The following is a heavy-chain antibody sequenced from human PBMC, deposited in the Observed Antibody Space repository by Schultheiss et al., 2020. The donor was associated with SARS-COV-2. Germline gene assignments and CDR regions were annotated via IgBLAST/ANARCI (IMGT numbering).Heavy chain of an antibody. J-gene: IGHJ5*02. CDR3: ARGQYSSGWLPFDP. CDR2: IYYSGST. D-gene: IGHD6-19*01. Sequence: SQTLSLTCTVSGGSISSGGYYWSWIRQHPGKGLEWIGYIYYSGSTNYNPSLKSRVTISLDTSKNQFSLKLSSVTAADTAVYYCARGQYSSGWLPFDPWGQGTLVTVSS. V-gene: IGHV4-31*03. CDR1: GGSISSGGYY.